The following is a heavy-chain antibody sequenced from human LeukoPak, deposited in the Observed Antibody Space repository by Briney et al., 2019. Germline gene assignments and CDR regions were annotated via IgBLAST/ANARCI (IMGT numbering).Heavy chain of an antibody. V-gene: IGHV3-21*01. CDR1: GFTFSSYS. J-gene: IGHJ4*02. CDR3: AREGPPLEWFHDNFDY. Sequence: PGGSLRLSCAASGFTFSSYSMNWVRQAPGKGLEWVSSISSSSSYIYYADPVKGRFTISRDNAKNSLYLQMNSLRAEDTAVYYCAREGPPLEWFHDNFDYWGQGTLVTVSS. CDR2: ISSSSSYI. D-gene: IGHD3-3*01.